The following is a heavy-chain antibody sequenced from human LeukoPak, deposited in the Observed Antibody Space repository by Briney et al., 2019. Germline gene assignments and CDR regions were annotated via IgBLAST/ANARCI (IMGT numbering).Heavy chain of an antibody. CDR1: GGTSSSYA. CDR2: IIPIFGTA. D-gene: IGHD6-19*01. CDR3: ARGNEVLAGTVNYGMDV. J-gene: IGHJ6*04. V-gene: IGHV1-69*06. Sequence: ASVKVSCKASGGTSSSYAISWVRQAPGQGLEWMGGIIPIFGTANYAQKFQGRVTITADKSTSTAYMELSSLRSEDTAVYYCARGNEVLAGTVNYGMDVWGKGTTVTVSS.